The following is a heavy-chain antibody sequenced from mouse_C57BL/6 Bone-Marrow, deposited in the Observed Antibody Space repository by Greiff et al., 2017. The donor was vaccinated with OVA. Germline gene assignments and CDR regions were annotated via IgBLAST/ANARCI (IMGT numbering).Heavy chain of an antibody. CDR3: ARNWGVTTDYYAMDY. V-gene: IGHV2-2*01. CDR1: GFSLTSYG. J-gene: IGHJ4*01. D-gene: IGHD2-2*01. CDR2: IWSGGST. Sequence: QVHVKQSGPGLVQPSQSLSITCTVSGFSLTSYGVHWVRQSPGKGLEWLGVIWSGGSTDYNAAFISRLSISKDNSKSQVFFKMNSLQADDTAIYYCARNWGVTTDYYAMDYWGQGTSVTVSS.